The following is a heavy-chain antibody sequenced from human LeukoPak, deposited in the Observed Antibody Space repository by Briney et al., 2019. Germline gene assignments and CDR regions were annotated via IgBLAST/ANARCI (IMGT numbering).Heavy chain of an antibody. CDR2: INPNSGGT. V-gene: IGHV1-2*02. J-gene: IGHJ4*02. CDR3: ARDVAAAGTYRFYFDY. D-gene: IGHD6-13*01. Sequence: GASVKVSCKASGYTFTGYYMHWVRQAPGQGLEWMGWINPNSGGTNYAQKFQGRVTMTRDTSISTAYMELSRLRSDDTAVYYCARDVAAAGTYRFYFDYWGQGTLVTVSS. CDR1: GYTFTGYY.